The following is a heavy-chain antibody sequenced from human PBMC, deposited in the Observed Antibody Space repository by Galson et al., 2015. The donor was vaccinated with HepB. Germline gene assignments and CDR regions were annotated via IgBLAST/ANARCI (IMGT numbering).Heavy chain of an antibody. Sequence: SLRLSCAASGFLFSEYGMHWVRQAPGKGLEWVAVILSDGSEKAYVDSVKGRFSVSRDNSKNTLFLEMNSLTTEDTAVYYCARKNCIGDCHHDALDVWGRGAMVTVS. V-gene: IGHV3-30*03. CDR3: ARKNCIGDCHHDALDV. J-gene: IGHJ3*01. CDR2: ILSDGSEK. CDR1: GFLFSEYG. D-gene: IGHD2-21*01.